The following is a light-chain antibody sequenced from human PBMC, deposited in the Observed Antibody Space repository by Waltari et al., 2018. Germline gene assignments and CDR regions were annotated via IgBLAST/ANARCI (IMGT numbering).Light chain of an antibody. CDR3: MQGIHRPWT. CDR2: KVS. CDR1: ESLVSSDGNTY. V-gene: IGKV2-30*01. J-gene: IGKJ1*01. Sequence: DVVMTQSPLSLPVTLGQAASISCRSSESLVSSDGNTYFNWFHQRPGQPPRRLFYKVSNRDSGVPDRFSGSGSGTDFTLTISRVEAEDVGVYYCMQGIHRPWTFGQGTKMEIK.